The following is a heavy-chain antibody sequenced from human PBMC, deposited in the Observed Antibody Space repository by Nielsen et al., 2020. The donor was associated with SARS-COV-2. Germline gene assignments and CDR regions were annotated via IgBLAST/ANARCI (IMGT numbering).Heavy chain of an antibody. Sequence: GESPKISCAASGFTFSSYGMHWVRQAPGKGPEWVAGISDDGRNKYYADSVKGRFTISRDSSENTLYLQMNSLKTDDTAVYYCGKDPRNGLGRGVMIDYWGQGTLVTVSS. CDR1: GFTFSSYG. CDR2: ISDDGRNK. V-gene: IGHV3-30*18. CDR3: GKDPRNGLGRGVMIDY. J-gene: IGHJ4*02. D-gene: IGHD3-10*01.